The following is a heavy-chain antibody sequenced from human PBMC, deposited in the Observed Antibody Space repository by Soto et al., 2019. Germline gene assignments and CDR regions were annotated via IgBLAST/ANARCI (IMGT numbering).Heavy chain of an antibody. D-gene: IGHD6-19*01. J-gene: IGHJ3*02. Sequence: QVPLVQSGAEVKKPGASVKVSCKASGYTFTSYAMHWVRQAPGQRLEWMGWINAGNGNTKYSQKFQGRVTIPRDTSASTAYMELSSLRSEDTAVYYCARDEQWLSGGAFDIWGQGTMVTVSS. CDR2: INAGNGNT. V-gene: IGHV1-3*01. CDR3: ARDEQWLSGGAFDI. CDR1: GYTFTSYA.